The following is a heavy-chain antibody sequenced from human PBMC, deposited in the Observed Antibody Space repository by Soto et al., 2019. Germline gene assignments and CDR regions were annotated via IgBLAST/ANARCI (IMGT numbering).Heavy chain of an antibody. J-gene: IGHJ4*02. D-gene: IGHD3-10*01. CDR2: IIPLFGTP. Sequence: QVQLVQSGAEVKKPGSSVKVSCKASGGIFSTDAISWLRQAPGQGLERMGGIIPLFGTPNYAQRFQGRVTITAYESTSTAYMELSRLRSEDTAVYYCARDRYDYGSGNYYNRIDFWGQGTLVTVSS. CDR3: ARDRYDYGSGNYYNRIDF. V-gene: IGHV1-69*01. CDR1: GGIFSTDA.